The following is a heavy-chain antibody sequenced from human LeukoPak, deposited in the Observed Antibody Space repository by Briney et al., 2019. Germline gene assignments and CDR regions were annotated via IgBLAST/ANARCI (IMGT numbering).Heavy chain of an antibody. CDR3: AEDLLYGMDV. V-gene: IGHV1-46*01. J-gene: IGHJ6*02. CDR1: GGTFSSYA. Sequence: GSSVKVSCKASGGTFSSYAISWVRQAPGQGLEWMGTINPSGGSTSYAQKFQGRVTMTRDTSTSTVYMELSSLRSEDTAVYYCAEDLLYGMDVWGQGTTVTVSS. CDR2: INPSGGST.